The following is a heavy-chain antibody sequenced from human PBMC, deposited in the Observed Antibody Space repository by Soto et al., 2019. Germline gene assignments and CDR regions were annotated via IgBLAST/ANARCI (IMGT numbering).Heavy chain of an antibody. V-gene: IGHV3-23*01. CDR3: AKDRTMARGIRAFDI. CDR1: GFAFGNYP. CDR2: ISGSGGMT. D-gene: IGHD3-10*01. Sequence: EAQLLQSGGGLVPSGGSLRLSCVASGFAFGNYPMAWVRQTPGKGLQWISTISGSGGMTDYEDSVRGRFTVSIDHSKDTVHLQMTSLRADDTAVYYCAKDRTMARGIRAFDIWGQGTMVTVSS. J-gene: IGHJ3*02.